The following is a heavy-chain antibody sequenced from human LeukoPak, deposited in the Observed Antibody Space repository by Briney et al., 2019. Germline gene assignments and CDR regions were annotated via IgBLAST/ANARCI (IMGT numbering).Heavy chain of an antibody. J-gene: IGHJ4*02. CDR1: GGTFSSYA. CDR3: ARVVGGLQPYFDY. V-gene: IGHV1-46*01. CDR2: INPSGGST. D-gene: IGHD5-24*01. Sequence: ASVKVSCKASGGTFSSYAISWVRQAPGQGLEWMGIINPSGGSTSYAQKFQGRVTMTRDTSTSTVYMELSSLRSEDTAVYYCARVVGGLQPYFDYWGQGTLVTISS.